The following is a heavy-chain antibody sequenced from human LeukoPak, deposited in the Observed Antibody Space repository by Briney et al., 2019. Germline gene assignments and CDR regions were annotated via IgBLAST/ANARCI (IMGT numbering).Heavy chain of an antibody. CDR3: ARVVSDRSGWTDY. CDR2: TSSSSSYI. D-gene: IGHD3-10*01. V-gene: IGHV3-21*01. Sequence: GGSLRLSCAASGFTFSSYSMNWVRQAPGKGLEWVSFTSSSSSYIYYADSVKGRFTISRDNAKNSLYLQMNSLRAEDTAVYYCARVVSDRSGWTDYWGQGTLVTVSS. CDR1: GFTFSSYS. J-gene: IGHJ4*02.